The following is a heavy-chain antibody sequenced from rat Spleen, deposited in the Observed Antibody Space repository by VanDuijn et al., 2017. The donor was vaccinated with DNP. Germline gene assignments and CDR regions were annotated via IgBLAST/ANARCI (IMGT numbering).Heavy chain of an antibody. CDR1: GYSITSNY. V-gene: IGHV3-1*01. D-gene: IGHD1-11*01. CDR3: ARARAQDPYGGYAYYFDY. J-gene: IGHJ2*01. Sequence: EVQLQESGPGLVKPSQSLSLTCSVTGYSITSNYWAWIRKFPGNKMEWMGYISYIGSIGYNPSLKSRISITRDTSRNQFFLQLNSVTTEDTATYYCARARAQDPYGGYAYYFDYWGQGVMVTVSS. CDR2: ISYIGSI.